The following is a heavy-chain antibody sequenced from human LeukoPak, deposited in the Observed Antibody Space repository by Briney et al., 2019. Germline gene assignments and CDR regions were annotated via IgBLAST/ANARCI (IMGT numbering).Heavy chain of an antibody. Sequence: PGGSLRLSCAASGFTFSSYAMSWVRQAPGKGLEWVSAISGSGGSTYYADSVKGRFTISRDNAKNSLYLQMNSLRAEDTAVYYCARVIAARPEDYWGQGTLVTVSS. CDR2: ISGSGGST. CDR1: GFTFSSYA. D-gene: IGHD6-6*01. V-gene: IGHV3-23*01. CDR3: ARVIAARPEDY. J-gene: IGHJ4*02.